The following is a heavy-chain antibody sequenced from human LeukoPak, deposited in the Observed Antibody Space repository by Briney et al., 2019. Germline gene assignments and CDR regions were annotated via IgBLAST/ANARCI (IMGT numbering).Heavy chain of an antibody. J-gene: IGHJ4*02. CDR1: GFSFSSFS. Sequence: PGGSLRLSCAASGFSFSSFSMNWVRQAPGKGLVWVARINSDGTGIIYADSVKGRFTISRDNAKNTLFLQMNSLRAEDTAVYYCARDRYYSVDYWGQGTLVTVSS. D-gene: IGHD1-26*01. CDR3: ARDRYYSVDY. CDR2: INSDGTGI. V-gene: IGHV3-74*01.